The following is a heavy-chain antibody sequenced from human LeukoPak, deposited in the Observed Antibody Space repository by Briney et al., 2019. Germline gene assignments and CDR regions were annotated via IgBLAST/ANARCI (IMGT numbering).Heavy chain of an antibody. J-gene: IGHJ4*02. CDR2: MNPNSGNT. CDR3: ARGLLAARRKRELYY. CDR1: GYTFTSYD. D-gene: IGHD6-6*01. Sequence: ASVKVSCKASGYTFTSYDINWMRQATGQGLEWMGWMNPNSGNTGYAQKFQGRVTMTRNTSISTAYMELSSLRSEDTAVYYCARGLLAARRKRELYYWGQGTLVTVSS. V-gene: IGHV1-8*01.